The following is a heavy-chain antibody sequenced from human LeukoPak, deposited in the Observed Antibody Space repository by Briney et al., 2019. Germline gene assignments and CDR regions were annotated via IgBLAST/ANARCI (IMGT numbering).Heavy chain of an antibody. Sequence: GGSLRLSCAASGFTFSSYWMSWVRQAPGKGLECVANIKEDGSEEYYVDSVKGRFSISRDNAKNSLYLQMNSLRAEDTALYYCARKVKSYYYYYMDVWGKGTTVTVSS. V-gene: IGHV3-7*03. CDR1: GFTFSSYW. CDR2: IKEDGSEE. D-gene: IGHD2-21*01. J-gene: IGHJ6*03. CDR3: ARKVKSYYYYYMDV.